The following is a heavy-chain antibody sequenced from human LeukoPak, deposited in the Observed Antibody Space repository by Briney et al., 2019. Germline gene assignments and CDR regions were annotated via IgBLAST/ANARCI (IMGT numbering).Heavy chain of an antibody. CDR1: GFTFSSYA. CDR3: AKDPREVGSSSPRRGWFDP. Sequence: GGSLRLSCAASGFTFSSYAMSWVRQAPGKGLEWVSGISGRGGSIYYADSVKGRFTISRDNSKNTLYLQMNSLRAEDTAVYYCAKDPREVGSSSPRRGWFDPWGQGTMVTVSS. J-gene: IGHJ5*02. D-gene: IGHD6-13*01. V-gene: IGHV3-23*01. CDR2: ISGRGGSI.